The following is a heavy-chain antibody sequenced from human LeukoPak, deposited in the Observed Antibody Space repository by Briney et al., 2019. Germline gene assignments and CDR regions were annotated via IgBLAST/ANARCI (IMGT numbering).Heavy chain of an antibody. D-gene: IGHD6-13*01. CDR3: ARVSSSWYQDWYFDL. V-gene: IGHV4-4*07. CDR1: GGSISSYY. Sequence: SETLSVTCTVSGGSISSYYWSWIRQPAGKGLEWIGRIDTSGNTNYKPSLKSRVTMSVDTSKNQFSLKLSSVTAADTAVYYCARVSSSWYQDWYFDLWGRGTLVTVSS. CDR2: IDTSGNT. J-gene: IGHJ2*01.